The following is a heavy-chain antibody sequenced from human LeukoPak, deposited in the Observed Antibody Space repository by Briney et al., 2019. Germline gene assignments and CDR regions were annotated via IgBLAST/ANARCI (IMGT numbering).Heavy chain of an antibody. CDR3: ARDSKAARYLDWFDP. CDR2: INPNSGDR. J-gene: IGHJ5*02. D-gene: IGHD6-6*01. Sequence: ASVKVSCKASGYTFTGYYMHWVRQAPGQGLEWMGWINPNSGDRNYAQKFQGRVTMTRDTSISTAYMELSRLKSDDTAVYYCARDSKAARYLDWFDPWGQGTLVTVSS. CDR1: GYTFTGYY. V-gene: IGHV1-2*02.